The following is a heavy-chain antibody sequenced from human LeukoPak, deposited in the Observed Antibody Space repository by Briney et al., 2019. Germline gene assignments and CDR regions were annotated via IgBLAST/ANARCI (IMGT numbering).Heavy chain of an antibody. J-gene: IGHJ2*01. V-gene: IGHV3-48*03. CDR3: ARYGDKSTIKYWYSDL. D-gene: IGHD4-17*01. Sequence: PGGSLRLSCAASGFTFSSYEMNWVRQAPGKGLEWVSYISGSGSAIYYADSVKGRFTISRDNAKNSLYLQMNSLRAEDTAVYYCARYGDKSTIKYWYSDLWGRGTLVTVSS. CDR1: GFTFSSYE. CDR2: ISGSGSAI.